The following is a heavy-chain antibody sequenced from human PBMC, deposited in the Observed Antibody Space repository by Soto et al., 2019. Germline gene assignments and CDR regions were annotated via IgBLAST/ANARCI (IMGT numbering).Heavy chain of an antibody. Sequence: ASVKVSCKASGGTFSSYTISWVRQAPGQGLEWMGRIIPILGIANYAQKFQGRVTITADKSTSTAYMELSSLRSEDTAVYYCARDLGGRLVNDAFDIWGQGTMVTVSS. V-gene: IGHV1-69*04. D-gene: IGHD6-19*01. CDR1: GGTFSSYT. CDR3: ARDLGGRLVNDAFDI. J-gene: IGHJ3*02. CDR2: IIPILGIA.